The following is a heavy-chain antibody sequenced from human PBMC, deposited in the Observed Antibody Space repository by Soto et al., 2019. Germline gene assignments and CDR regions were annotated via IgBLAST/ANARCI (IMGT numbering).Heavy chain of an antibody. Sequence: SVKVSCKASGGTFSSYAISWVRQAPGQGLEWMGGIIPIFGTANYAQKFQGRVTITADESTSTAYMELSSLRSEDTAVYYCARERYSGSYYFDYWGQGTLVTVSS. CDR1: GGTFSSYA. D-gene: IGHD1-26*01. V-gene: IGHV1-69*13. J-gene: IGHJ4*02. CDR3: ARERYSGSYYFDY. CDR2: IIPIFGTA.